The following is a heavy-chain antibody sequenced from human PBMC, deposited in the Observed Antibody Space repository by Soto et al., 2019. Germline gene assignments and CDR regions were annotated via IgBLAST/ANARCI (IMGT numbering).Heavy chain of an antibody. Sequence: QVQLVQSGAEVKKPGSSVKVSCKASGGTISSYAISWVRQAPGQGLEWMGGIIPIFGTANYAQKFQGRVTITADESTSTAYMELSSLRSEDTAVYYCARKRYCSSTSCYSIDYYYYGMDVWGQGTTVTVSS. V-gene: IGHV1-69*01. CDR2: IIPIFGTA. J-gene: IGHJ6*02. CDR1: GGTISSYA. CDR3: ARKRYCSSTSCYSIDYYYYGMDV. D-gene: IGHD2-2*01.